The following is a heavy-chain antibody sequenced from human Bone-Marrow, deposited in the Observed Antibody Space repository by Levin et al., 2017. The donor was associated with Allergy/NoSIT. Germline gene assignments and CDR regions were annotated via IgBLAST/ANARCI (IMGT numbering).Heavy chain of an antibody. J-gene: IGHJ5*02. Sequence: PGGSLRLSCAGSGFTFSGYWMSWVRQAPGRGLEWVANIKPDGYEKSYVDSVKGRFTISRDDTKKSLFLQMNSLRVEDTAIYYCARGEGWFDPWGQGTLAIVSS. CDR3: ARGEGWFDP. V-gene: IGHV3-7*01. CDR2: IKPDGYEK. CDR1: GFTFSGYW.